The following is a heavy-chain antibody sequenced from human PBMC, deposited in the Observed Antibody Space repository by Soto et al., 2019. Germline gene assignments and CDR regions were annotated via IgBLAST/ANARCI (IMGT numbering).Heavy chain of an antibody. CDR3: AREDSGTYIYYDYYAMDV. V-gene: IGHV3-30-3*01. Sequence: QVQLVESGGGVVQPGRSLRLSCAASGFTFSNYAIHWVRQAPGKGLEWVAFISYDGSNKYYADSVKGRFTISRDNSTNTVYLQMNSLRVEDTAVYYCAREDSGTYIYYDYYAMDVWGQGTTVPVSS. CDR1: GFTFSNYA. D-gene: IGHD1-26*01. J-gene: IGHJ6*02. CDR2: ISYDGSNK.